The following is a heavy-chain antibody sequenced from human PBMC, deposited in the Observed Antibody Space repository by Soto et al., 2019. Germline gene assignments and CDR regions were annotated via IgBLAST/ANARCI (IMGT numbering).Heavy chain of an antibody. V-gene: IGHV3-30*18. J-gene: IGHJ6*03. CDR2: ISYDGSNK. CDR1: GFTFSSYG. Sequence: QVQLVESGGGVVQPGRSLRLSCAASGFTFSSYGMHWVRQAPGKGLEWVAVISYDGSNKYYADSVKGRFTISRDNSKHTLYLQMNSLRAEDTAVYYCAKASSTSYAYYYYYMDVWGKGTTVTVSS. D-gene: IGHD2-2*01. CDR3: AKASSTSYAYYYYYMDV.